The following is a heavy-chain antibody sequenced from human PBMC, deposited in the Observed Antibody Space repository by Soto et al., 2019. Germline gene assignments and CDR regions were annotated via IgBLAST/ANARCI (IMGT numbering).Heavy chain of an antibody. CDR1: GGSISSGDYY. Sequence: QVQLQESGPGLVKPSQTLSLTCNVSGGSISSGDYYWSWIRQPPGKGLEWIGHVYYSGSTYYNPSFKSRVIMSADTSKNQFSLELSSVTAADTAVYYCARESGPGSYDWFDPWGQGTLVTVSS. D-gene: IGHD3-10*01. V-gene: IGHV4-30-4*01. CDR2: VYYSGST. CDR3: ARESGPGSYDWFDP. J-gene: IGHJ5*02.